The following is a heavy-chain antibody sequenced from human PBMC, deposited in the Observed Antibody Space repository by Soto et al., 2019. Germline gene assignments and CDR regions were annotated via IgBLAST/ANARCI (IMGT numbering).Heavy chain of an antibody. J-gene: IGHJ3*02. CDR3: AKLPKLLVVVAANGRGDAFDI. V-gene: IGHV3-23*01. CDR2: ISGSGGST. Sequence: GGSLRLSCAASGFTFSSYAMSWVRQAPGKGLEWVSAISGSGGSTYYADSVKGRFTISRDNSKNTLYLQMNSLRAEDTAVYYCAKLPKLLVVVAANGRGDAFDIWGQGTMVTVSS. D-gene: IGHD2-15*01. CDR1: GFTFSSYA.